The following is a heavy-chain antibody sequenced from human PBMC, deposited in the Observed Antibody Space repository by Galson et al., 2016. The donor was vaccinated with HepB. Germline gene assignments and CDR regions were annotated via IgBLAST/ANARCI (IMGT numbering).Heavy chain of an antibody. CDR2: ITPMFGIA. V-gene: IGHV1-69*04. CDR3: ARMMGRGVIGEMGWFDP. CDR1: GVTFTNYA. J-gene: IGHJ5*02. D-gene: IGHD3-10*01. Sequence: SVKVSCKASGVTFTNYAFSWVRQAPGQGLEWMGRITPMFGIANYAHKFRGRVTLTADKSTSTAYMELSSLSSEDTAVYYCARMMGRGVIGEMGWFDPWGQGTLVTVSS.